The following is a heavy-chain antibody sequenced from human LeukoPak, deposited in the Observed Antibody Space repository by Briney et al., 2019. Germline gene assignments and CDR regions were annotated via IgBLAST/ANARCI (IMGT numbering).Heavy chain of an antibody. J-gene: IGHJ5*02. CDR2: IYHSGST. CDR3: ARDALGYCSGGSCGVVWFDP. Sequence: KPSETLSLTCAVYGGSFSAYYGSWIRQPPGKGLEWIGSIYHSGSTYYNPSLKSRVTISVDTSKNQFSLKLSSVTAADTAVYYCARDALGYCSGGSCGVVWFDPWGQGTLVTVSS. D-gene: IGHD2-15*01. CDR1: GGSFSAYY. V-gene: IGHV4-34*01.